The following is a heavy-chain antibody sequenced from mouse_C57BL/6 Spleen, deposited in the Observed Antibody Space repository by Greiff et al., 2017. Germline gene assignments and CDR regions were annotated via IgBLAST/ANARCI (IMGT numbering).Heavy chain of an antibody. CDR1: GYTFTSYW. CDR2: IDPSDSYT. V-gene: IGHV1-50*01. J-gene: IGHJ4*01. CDR3: ARSSMDY. Sequence: QVQLQQPGAELVKPGASVKLSCKASGYTFTSYWMQWVKQRPGQGLEWIGEIDPSDSYTTYNQKFKGKATLTVDTSSSTAYMQLSSLTSEDSAVYYCARSSMDYWGQGTSVTVSS.